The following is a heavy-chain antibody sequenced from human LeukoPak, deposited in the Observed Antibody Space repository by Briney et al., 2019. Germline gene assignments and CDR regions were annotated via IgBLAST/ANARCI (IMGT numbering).Heavy chain of an antibody. D-gene: IGHD6-19*01. V-gene: IGHV3-48*03. CDR2: ISSSGSTI. Sequence: GGSLRLSCAASGFTFSSYEMNWVRQAPGKGLEWVSYISSSGSTIYYADSVKGRFTISRDNSKNTLYLQMNSLRAEDTAVYYCARDFSGGWPLMSYWGQGTLVTVSS. CDR3: ARDFSGGWPLMSY. J-gene: IGHJ4*02. CDR1: GFTFSSYE.